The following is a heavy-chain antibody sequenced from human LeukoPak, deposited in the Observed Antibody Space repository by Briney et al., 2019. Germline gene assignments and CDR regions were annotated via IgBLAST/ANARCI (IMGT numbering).Heavy chain of an antibody. CDR2: IYNSVST. V-gene: IGHV4-39*02. Sequence: SETLSLTCTVSDDSISTPFYYWGWIRQPPGKGLEWIGSIYNSVSTFYNPSLKSRVTISIDTSRNHFSLRLTSVNVADTAVYYCARNSSSGWFDFRGQGILVTVSS. CDR1: DDSISTPFYY. D-gene: IGHD6-19*01. CDR3: ARNSSSGWFDF. J-gene: IGHJ4*02.